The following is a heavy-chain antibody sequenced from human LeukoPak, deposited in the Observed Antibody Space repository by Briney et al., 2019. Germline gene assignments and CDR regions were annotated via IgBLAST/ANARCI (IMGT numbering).Heavy chain of an antibody. D-gene: IGHD3-22*01. Sequence: GASVKVSCKASGYTFTSYYMHWVRQAPGQGLEWMGIINPSGGSTSYAQKFQGRVTMTTDTSTSTAYMELRSLRSDDTAVYYCARDYYDSSGYFGFYYGMDVWGQGTTVTVSS. J-gene: IGHJ6*02. V-gene: IGHV1-46*01. CDR1: GYTFTSYY. CDR2: INPSGGST. CDR3: ARDYYDSSGYFGFYYGMDV.